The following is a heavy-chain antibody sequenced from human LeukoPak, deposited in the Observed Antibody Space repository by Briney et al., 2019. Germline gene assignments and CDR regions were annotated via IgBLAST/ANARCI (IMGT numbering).Heavy chain of an antibody. CDR2: IVVGSGNT. Sequence: ASVKVSCKASGFTFTSSAMQWVRQARGQRLEWIGWIVVGSGNTNYAQKFQERVTITRDMSTSTAYMELSSLRSEDTAVYYCATEVGRSGISAFDIWGQGTMVTVSS. V-gene: IGHV1-58*02. CDR3: ATEVGRSGISAFDI. D-gene: IGHD3-10*01. J-gene: IGHJ3*02. CDR1: GFTFTSSA.